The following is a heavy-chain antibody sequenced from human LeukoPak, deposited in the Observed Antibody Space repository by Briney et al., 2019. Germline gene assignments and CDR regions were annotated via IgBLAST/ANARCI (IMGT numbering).Heavy chain of an antibody. Sequence: GGSLRLSCAASGFTFSSYWMSWVRQAPGKGLEWVANIKQDGSEKHYVDSVKGRFTISRDNAKNSLYLQMNSQRAEDTAVYYCASLVVVVSASDYWGQGTLVTVSS. CDR2: IKQDGSEK. D-gene: IGHD2-15*01. J-gene: IGHJ4*02. CDR3: ASLVVVVSASDY. CDR1: GFTFSSYW. V-gene: IGHV3-7*01.